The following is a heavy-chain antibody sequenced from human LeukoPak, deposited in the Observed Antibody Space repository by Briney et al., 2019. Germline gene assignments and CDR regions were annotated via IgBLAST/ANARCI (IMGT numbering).Heavy chain of an antibody. D-gene: IGHD3-22*01. CDR2: LRYDGSNK. Sequence: PGGSLRLSCAAHGFTFSSYVMHSGRQAPGKGLGRVAFLRYDGSNKYYADSVKGRFTNCRDNSKNTMYLQMNSLRAEDTAVYYCAKDPDGYDSSGYPDYWGQGTLVTVSS. J-gene: IGHJ4*02. CDR3: AKDPDGYDSSGYPDY. V-gene: IGHV3-30*02. CDR1: GFTFSSYV.